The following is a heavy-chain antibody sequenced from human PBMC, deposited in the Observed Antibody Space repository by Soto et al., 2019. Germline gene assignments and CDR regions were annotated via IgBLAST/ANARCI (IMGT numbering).Heavy chain of an antibody. D-gene: IGHD5-18*01. Sequence: PSETLSLTCTVSGGSISSYYWSWIRQPPGKGLEWIGYIYYSGSTNYNPSLTGRVTISVDTSKNQFSLKLSSVTAADTAVYYCARHRYSYGVYYFDYWGQGTLVTVSS. CDR1: GGSISSYY. V-gene: IGHV4-59*08. J-gene: IGHJ4*02. CDR2: IYYSGST. CDR3: ARHRYSYGVYYFDY.